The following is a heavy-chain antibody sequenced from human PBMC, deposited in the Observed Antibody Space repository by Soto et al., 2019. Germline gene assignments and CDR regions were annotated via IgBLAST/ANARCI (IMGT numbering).Heavy chain of an antibody. CDR2: YDVEAGET. Sequence: GASVKVSCKASGYTFTSYGISWVRQAPGQGLEWMGGYDVEAGETIYAQKFQGRVTMADDTSTETAYMELSSLRSEDTAVYYCAREKWGSGSRWLDPWGQGTLVTVSS. CDR3: AREKWGSGSRWLDP. J-gene: IGHJ5*02. D-gene: IGHD6-19*01. CDR1: GYTFTSYG. V-gene: IGHV1-18*01.